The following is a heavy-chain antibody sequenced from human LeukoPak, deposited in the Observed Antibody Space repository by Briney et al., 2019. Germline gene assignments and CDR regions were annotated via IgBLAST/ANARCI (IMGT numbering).Heavy chain of an antibody. D-gene: IGHD3-9*01. Sequence: SVNVSCKASGGTFSSYAISWVRQAPGQGLEWMGGIIPIFGTANYAQKFQGRVTITADESTSTAYMELSSLRSEDTAVYYCARLSGDILTGYQVPMWFDPWGQGTLVTVSS. CDR1: GGTFSSYA. CDR3: ARLSGDILTGYQVPMWFDP. J-gene: IGHJ5*02. CDR2: IIPIFGTA. V-gene: IGHV1-69*01.